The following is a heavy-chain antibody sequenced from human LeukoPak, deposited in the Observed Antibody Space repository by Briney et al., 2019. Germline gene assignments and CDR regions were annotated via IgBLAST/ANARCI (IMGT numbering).Heavy chain of an antibody. V-gene: IGHV3-74*01. CDR1: GFTFSSYW. CDR3: ARGQYASGSYYFDY. D-gene: IGHD3-10*01. J-gene: IGHJ4*02. Sequence: RGSLRLSCAASGFTFSSYWMHWVRQAPGKGLVWVSRINDGSSTNYADSVKGRFTISRDNSKNTLYLQMNSLRAEDTAVYYCARGQYASGSYYFDYWGQGTLVTVSS. CDR2: INDGSST.